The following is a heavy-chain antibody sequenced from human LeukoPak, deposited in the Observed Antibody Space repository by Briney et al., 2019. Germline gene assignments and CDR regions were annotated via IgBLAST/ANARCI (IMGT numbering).Heavy chain of an antibody. CDR2: ISSSGNNI. CDR3: ARVTTGYSSGYYSYYFDY. CDR1: GFTFSGYE. V-gene: IGHV3-48*03. Sequence: GSLRLSCAASGFTFSGYEMNWVRQAPGKGLEWVSYISSSGNNIYYEDSMKGRFTISRDNAKNSLYLQMNSLRAEDTAVYYCARVTTGYSSGYYSYYFDYWGQGTLVTVSS. D-gene: IGHD6-19*01. J-gene: IGHJ4*02.